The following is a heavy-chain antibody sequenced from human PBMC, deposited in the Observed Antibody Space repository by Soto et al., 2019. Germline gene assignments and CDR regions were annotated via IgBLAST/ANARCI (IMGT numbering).Heavy chain of an antibody. CDR1: GFTFSSCA. D-gene: IGHD2-8*02. Sequence: VGSLRLSCAASGFTFSSCAMHWVRQVPGKGLEWLAVVSHDGSLYPYADSVKGRFSISRDNSRKTLYLQMNSLRPEDTAVYYCVKDRSDTWSFDYWGQGTLVTVSP. V-gene: IGHV3-30*18. CDR3: VKDRSDTWSFDY. J-gene: IGHJ4*02. CDR2: VSHDGSLY.